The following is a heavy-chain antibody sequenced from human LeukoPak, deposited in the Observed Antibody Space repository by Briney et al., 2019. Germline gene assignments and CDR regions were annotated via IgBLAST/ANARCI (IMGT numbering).Heavy chain of an antibody. Sequence: PSETLSLTCIVSGGSISSSIYYWAWVRQPPGKGLEWIGTVFYNGATQYSPSLRSRVTISIDTSTNQFSLKLSSVTAADTAVYYCARENGKTAMVTFDYWGQGTLVTVSS. CDR1: GGSISSSIYY. D-gene: IGHD5-18*01. J-gene: IGHJ4*02. CDR2: VFYNGAT. V-gene: IGHV4-39*07. CDR3: ARENGKTAMVTFDY.